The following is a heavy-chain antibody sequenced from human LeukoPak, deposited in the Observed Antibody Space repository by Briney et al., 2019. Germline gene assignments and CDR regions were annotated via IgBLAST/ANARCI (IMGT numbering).Heavy chain of an antibody. Sequence: SRSSFTRYWSVGVRHLRSKEKKWMGIIYPGDSDTRYSPSFQGQVTISADKSISTAYLQWSSLKASDTAMYYCARQDYDILTGYYSYFDYWGQGALVTVSS. CDR2: IYPGDSDT. CDR1: RSSFTRYW. V-gene: IGHV5-51*01. D-gene: IGHD3-9*01. CDR3: ARQDYDILTGYYSYFDY. J-gene: IGHJ4*02.